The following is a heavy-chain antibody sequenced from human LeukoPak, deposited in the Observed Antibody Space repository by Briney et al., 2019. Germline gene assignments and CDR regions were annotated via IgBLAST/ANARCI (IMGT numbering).Heavy chain of an antibody. Sequence: AGSLRLSCAASGFTFSSYWMHWVRQAPGKGLEWVAYSSYSGSIIYYADSVKGRFTISRDNSKNLLYLQMSSLRAEDTATYYCAGCSGWFMGAPFDYWGQGTLVTVSS. D-gene: IGHD6-19*01. CDR1: GFTFSSYW. J-gene: IGHJ4*02. V-gene: IGHV3-48*04. CDR3: AGCSGWFMGAPFDY. CDR2: SSYSGSII.